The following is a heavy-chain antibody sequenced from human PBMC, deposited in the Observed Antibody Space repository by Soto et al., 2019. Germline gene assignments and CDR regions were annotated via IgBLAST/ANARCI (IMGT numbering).Heavy chain of an antibody. CDR1: GFTFTSSA. Sequence: SAKVSCKASGFTFTSSAVQWVRQARGQRLEWIGWIVVGSGSTNYAQKFQERVTITRDMSTSTAYMELSSLRSEDTAVYYCAASRDYYDSSGSFWFDPWGQGTLVTVSS. J-gene: IGHJ5*02. V-gene: IGHV1-58*01. CDR2: IVVGSGST. D-gene: IGHD3-22*01. CDR3: AASRDYYDSSGSFWFDP.